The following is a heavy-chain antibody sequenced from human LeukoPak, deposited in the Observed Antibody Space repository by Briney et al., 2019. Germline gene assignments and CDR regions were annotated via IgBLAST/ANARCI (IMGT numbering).Heavy chain of an antibody. D-gene: IGHD1-26*01. Sequence: PSETLSLTCTVSGSSISSWYWSWIRQPPGKGLEWIGYIYDSGNTNYNPSLKTRVTISADTSKNQFSLKLSSVTAADTAVYYCARGVGATLYYYYYGMDVWGQGTTVTVSS. J-gene: IGHJ6*02. CDR3: ARGVGATLYYYYYGMDV. CDR2: IYDSGNT. CDR1: GSSISSWY. V-gene: IGHV4-59*08.